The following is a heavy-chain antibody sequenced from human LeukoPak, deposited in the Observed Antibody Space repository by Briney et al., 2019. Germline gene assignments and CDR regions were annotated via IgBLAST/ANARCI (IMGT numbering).Heavy chain of an antibody. D-gene: IGHD1-26*01. CDR3: AKVSGRYYSFDY. CDR2: ISGSGGSI. J-gene: IGHJ4*02. Sequence: PGGSLRLSCAASGFTFSSYAMNWVRQAPGKGLEWVSAISGSGGSIYYADSVKGRFTISRDNSKNTLYLQMNTLRAEDTAVNYCAKVSGRYYSFDYWGQGTLVTVSP. V-gene: IGHV3-23*01. CDR1: GFTFSSYA.